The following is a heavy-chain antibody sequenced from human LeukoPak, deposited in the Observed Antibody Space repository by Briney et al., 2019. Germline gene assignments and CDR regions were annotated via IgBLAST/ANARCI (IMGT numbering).Heavy chain of an antibody. D-gene: IGHD3-9*01. Sequence: KPSETLSLTCTVSGGSISSSSYYWGWIRQPPGKGLEWIGSIYYSGSTYYNPSLKSRVTISVDTSKNQFSLKLSSVTAADTAVYYCARAIGRLRYFDWLPDYWGQGTLVTVSS. CDR2: IYYSGST. V-gene: IGHV4-39*01. CDR1: GGSISSSSYY. CDR3: ARAIGRLRYFDWLPDY. J-gene: IGHJ4*02.